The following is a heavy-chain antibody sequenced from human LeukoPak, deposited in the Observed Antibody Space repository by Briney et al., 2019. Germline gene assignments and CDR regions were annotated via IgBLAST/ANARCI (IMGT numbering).Heavy chain of an antibody. V-gene: IGHV3-23*01. J-gene: IGHJ4*02. CDR3: AREPSYSNSWYTSCDY. CDR1: GFTFSSYA. Sequence: QPGGSLRLSCAASGFTFSSYAMSWVRQAPGKGLEWVSGISGSGGSTYYADSVKGRFTISRDNSKNSLYLQMNSLRAEDTAVYYCAREPSYSNSWYTSCDYWGQGTLVTVSS. CDR2: ISGSGGST. D-gene: IGHD6-13*01.